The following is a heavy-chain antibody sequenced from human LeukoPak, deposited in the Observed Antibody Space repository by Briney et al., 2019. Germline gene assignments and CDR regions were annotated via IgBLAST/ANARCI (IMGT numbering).Heavy chain of an antibody. CDR2: VYYSGST. CDR3: ARHDYGDYVYFDY. CDR1: GDSISSYY. Sequence: SGTLALTCTVSGDSISSYYWSWIRQPPGKGLEWIGYVYYSGSTNYNPSLKSRVAMSVDTSKDQFSLKLSSVTAADTAVYYCARHDYGDYVYFDYWGQGTLVTVSS. D-gene: IGHD4-17*01. J-gene: IGHJ4*02. V-gene: IGHV4-59*01.